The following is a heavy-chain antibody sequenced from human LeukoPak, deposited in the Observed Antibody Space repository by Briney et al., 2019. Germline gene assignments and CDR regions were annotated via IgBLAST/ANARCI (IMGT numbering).Heavy chain of an antibody. CDR1: GGSFSGYY. CDR3: ARERWQQLAYYYYYYMDV. J-gene: IGHJ6*03. CDR2: INHSGST. Sequence: SETLSLTCAVYGGSFSGYYWSWFRQPPGKGLEWIGEINHSGSTNYNPSLKSRVTISVDTSKNQFSLKLSSVTAADTAVYYCARERWQQLAYYYYYYMDVWSKGTTVTVSS. V-gene: IGHV4-34*01. D-gene: IGHD6-13*01.